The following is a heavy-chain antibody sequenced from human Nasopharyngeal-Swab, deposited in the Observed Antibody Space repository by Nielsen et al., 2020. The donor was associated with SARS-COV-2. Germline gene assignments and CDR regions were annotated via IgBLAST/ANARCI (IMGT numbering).Heavy chain of an antibody. CDR1: GFTFSDSA. CDR3: TRCGGGCYSGRDY. V-gene: IGHV3-73*01. Sequence: GGSLRLSCAASGFTFSDSAVHWVRQASGKGLEWVGRVRSKANNYATAYAAPVKGRFIIFRDDPTNTAYLQMNSLKTEDTAMYYCTRCGGGCYSGRDYWGQGTLVTVSS. D-gene: IGHD2-15*01. CDR2: VRSKANNYAT. J-gene: IGHJ4*02.